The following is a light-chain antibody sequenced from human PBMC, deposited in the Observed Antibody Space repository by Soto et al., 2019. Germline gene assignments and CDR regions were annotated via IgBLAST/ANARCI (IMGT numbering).Light chain of an antibody. V-gene: IGLV2-14*01. CDR2: DVN. J-gene: IGLJ2*01. Sequence: QSALTQPASVSGSPGQSITIPCTGTSSDVGGYNYVSWYQQNPGKAPKLMIYDVNNRPSGVSNRFSGSKSANTASLTISGLQLEDEADYYCSSYTSSSTFVVFGRGTKLTVL. CDR1: SSDVGGYNY. CDR3: SSYTSSSTFVV.